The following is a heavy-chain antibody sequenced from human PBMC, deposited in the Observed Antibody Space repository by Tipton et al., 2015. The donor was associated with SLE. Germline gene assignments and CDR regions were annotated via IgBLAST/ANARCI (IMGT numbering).Heavy chain of an antibody. V-gene: IGHV4-39*07. CDR1: GGSISSSSYY. CDR2: FYYSGST. Sequence: TLSLTCTVSGGSISSSSYYWGWLRQPPGKGLEWIGSFYYSGSTYYNPSLKSRVTISVDTSKNQFSLKLGSVTAADTAVSFCARETVWGPARWGQGTTVTGSS. D-gene: IGHD1-14*01. CDR3: ARETVWGPAR. J-gene: IGHJ6*02.